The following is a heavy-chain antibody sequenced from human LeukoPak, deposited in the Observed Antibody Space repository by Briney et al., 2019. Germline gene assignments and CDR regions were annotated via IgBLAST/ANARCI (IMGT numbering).Heavy chain of an antibody. D-gene: IGHD6-13*01. CDR2: ISGSGDDT. CDR3: AKTGQQLAWSLRYFDY. Sequence: GGSLRLSCAASGFTFNSYALSWVRQAPGKGLEWVSAISGSGDDTYYADSVKGRFTISRDTSKNTLSLQMNSLRVEDTAAYYCAKTGQQLAWSLRYFDYWGQGTLVTVSS. J-gene: IGHJ4*02. V-gene: IGHV3-23*01. CDR1: GFTFNSYA.